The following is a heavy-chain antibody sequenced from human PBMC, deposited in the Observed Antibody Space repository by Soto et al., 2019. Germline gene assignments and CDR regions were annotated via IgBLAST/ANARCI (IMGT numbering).Heavy chain of an antibody. CDR3: ARGGVSTRTFDY. CDR1: GYNFAGYW. CDR2: IYPSDSDT. V-gene: IGHV5-51*01. J-gene: IGHJ4*02. Sequence: PGESLKISCKGSGYNFAGYWIAWVRQMPGKGLELMAIIYPSDSDTRYRPSFQGHVTISADKSISSAYLHWSSLRASATAMYDCARGGVSTRTFDYWGQGTPVTVSS. D-gene: IGHD3-3*01.